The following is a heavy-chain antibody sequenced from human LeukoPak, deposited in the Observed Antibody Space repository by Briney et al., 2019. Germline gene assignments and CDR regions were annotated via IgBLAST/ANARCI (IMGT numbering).Heavy chain of an antibody. CDR2: IIPIFGTA. J-gene: IGHJ4*02. V-gene: IGHV1-69*05. CDR1: GGTFSSSA. Sequence: SVKVSCKASGGTFSSSAISWVRQAPGQGLEWMGGIIPIFGTANYAQKFQGRVTITTDESTSTAYMELSSLRSEDTAVYYCARAYYDFWSGYYSLDYWGQGTLVTVSS. CDR3: ARAYYDFWSGYYSLDY. D-gene: IGHD3-3*01.